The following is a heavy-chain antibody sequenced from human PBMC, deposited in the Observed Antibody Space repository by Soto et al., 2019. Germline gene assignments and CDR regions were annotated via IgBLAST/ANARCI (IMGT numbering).Heavy chain of an antibody. Sequence: QVQLQESGPGLVKPSETLSLTCTVSGGSISSYYWSWIRQPPGKGLEWIGYIYYSGSTDHDPSLSRRVTISVDTSKNQCSLRLSSVTAADTAVYYCARRWGTSFDFWGQGTLVTVSS. V-gene: IGHV4-59*01. J-gene: IGHJ4*02. CDR3: ARRWGTSFDF. CDR1: GGSISSYY. CDR2: IYYSGST. D-gene: IGHD7-27*01.